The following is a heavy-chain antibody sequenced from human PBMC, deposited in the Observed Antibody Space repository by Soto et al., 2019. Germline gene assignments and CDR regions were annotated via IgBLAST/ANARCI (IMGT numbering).Heavy chain of an antibody. Sequence: QVQLVQSGAEVKKPGASVKVSCKASGYTFTSYGIRWVRQAPGQGREWMGWISAYNGNTNYAQKLQGRVTMTTDTSTSTAYMELRRLRSDDTAVYYCVLSTHTFSYFDYWGQGTLVTVSS. J-gene: IGHJ4*02. CDR2: ISAYNGNT. V-gene: IGHV1-18*04. CDR3: VLSTHTFSYFDY. D-gene: IGHD2-15*01. CDR1: GYTFTSYG.